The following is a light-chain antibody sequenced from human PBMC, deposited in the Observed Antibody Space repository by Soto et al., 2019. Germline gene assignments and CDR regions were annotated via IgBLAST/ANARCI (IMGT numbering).Light chain of an antibody. J-gene: IGKJ2*01. CDR2: GAS. CDR1: QSVSSN. V-gene: IGKV3-15*01. Sequence: EIVMTQSPATLSVFPGERATLSCRASQSVSSNLAWYQQKPGQAPRLLIYGASTRATGIPARFSGSGSGTEFTLTISSLQSEDLAVYYCQQYDNWPPYTFGQGTKLEIK. CDR3: QQYDNWPPYT.